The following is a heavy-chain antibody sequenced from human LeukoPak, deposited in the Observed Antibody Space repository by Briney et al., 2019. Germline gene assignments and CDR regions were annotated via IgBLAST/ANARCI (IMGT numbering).Heavy chain of an antibody. J-gene: IGHJ3*02. V-gene: IGHV3-30*03. D-gene: IGHD3-16*02. CDR3: ARWDYDYVWGSYREGAFDI. CDR1: GFTFSSYG. Sequence: GGSLRLSCAASGFTFSSYGMHWVRQAPGKGLEWVAVISYDGSNKYYADSVKGRFTISRDNSKNTLYLQMNSLRAEDTAVYYCARWDYDYVWGSYREGAFDIWGQGTMVTVSS. CDR2: ISYDGSNK.